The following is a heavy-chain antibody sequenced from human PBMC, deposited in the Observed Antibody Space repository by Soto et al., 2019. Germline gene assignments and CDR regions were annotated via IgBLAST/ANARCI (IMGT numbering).Heavy chain of an antibody. CDR3: ARDANINWNYFDP. V-gene: IGHV4-31*03. D-gene: IGHD1-7*01. J-gene: IGHJ5*02. CDR1: GASIISGGYY. Sequence: QVQLQESGPGLVKPSQTLSLTCTVSGASIISGGYYWTWIRQHPGKGLEWIGYIYYTGKTYYNPSLQSRLTMSVDTSKNQFSLKLRSVTAADTAVYYCARDANINWNYFDPWGQGTLVTVSS. CDR2: IYYTGKT.